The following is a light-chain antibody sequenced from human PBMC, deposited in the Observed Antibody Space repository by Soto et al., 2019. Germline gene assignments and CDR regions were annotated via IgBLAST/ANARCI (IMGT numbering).Light chain of an antibody. V-gene: IGKV1-39*01. CDR1: QNINNY. J-gene: IGKJ1*01. Sequence: DIQMTQSPSSLSASVGDRVTITCRASQNINNYLNWYQQKPGKAPKLMIYAASTLQRGVPSRFSGSGSGTDFTLTSSSLQPEDFATYYCQQSYSSPRTFGQGTKVEIK. CDR2: AAS. CDR3: QQSYSSPRT.